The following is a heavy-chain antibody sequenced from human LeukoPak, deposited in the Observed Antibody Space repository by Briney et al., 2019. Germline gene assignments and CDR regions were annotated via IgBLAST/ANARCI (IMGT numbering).Heavy chain of an antibody. CDR2: INQDGSQT. V-gene: IGHV3-7*01. CDR3: ARWRGQQSEFDL. Sequence: PGGSLRLSCAASGFTFSSYSMNWVRQAPGKGLDWVAHINQDGSQTSYVDSVKGRFTISRDNAKSALYLQMNSLRAEDTAVYYCARWRGQQSEFDLWGQGNLVSVSS. CDR1: GFTFSSYS. J-gene: IGHJ4*02. D-gene: IGHD4-11*01.